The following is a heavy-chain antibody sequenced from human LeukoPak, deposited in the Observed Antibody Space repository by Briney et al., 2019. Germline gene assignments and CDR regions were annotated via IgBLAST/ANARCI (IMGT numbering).Heavy chain of an antibody. CDR2: INHSGST. Sequence: PSETLSLTCAVYGGSFSGYYWSWIRQSPGKGLEWIGEINHSGSTNYNPFLKSRVTISVDTSKNQFSLKLSSVTAADTAVYYCARRKRGYSGYWGQGTLVTVSS. J-gene: IGHJ4*02. D-gene: IGHD3-22*01. V-gene: IGHV4-34*01. CDR3: ARRKRGYSGY. CDR1: GGSFSGYY.